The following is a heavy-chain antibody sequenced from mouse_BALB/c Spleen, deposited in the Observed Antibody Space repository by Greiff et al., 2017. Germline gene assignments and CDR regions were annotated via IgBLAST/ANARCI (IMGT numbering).Heavy chain of an antibody. Sequence: EVKLVESGPGLVKPSQSLSLTCTVTGYSITSDYAWNWIRQFPGNKLEWMGYISYSGSTSYNPSLKSRISITRDTSKNQFFLQLNSVTTEDTATYYCARKGDYYGSSYAMDYWGQGTSVTVSS. CDR2: ISYSGST. CDR1: GYSITSDYA. V-gene: IGHV3-2*02. CDR3: ARKGDYYGSSYAMDY. J-gene: IGHJ4*01. D-gene: IGHD1-1*01.